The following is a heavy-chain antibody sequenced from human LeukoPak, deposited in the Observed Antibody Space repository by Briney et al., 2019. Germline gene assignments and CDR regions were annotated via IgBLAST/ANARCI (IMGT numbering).Heavy chain of an antibody. V-gene: IGHV3-23*01. J-gene: IGHJ4*02. CDR1: GFTFYDCA. D-gene: IGHD3-3*01. CDR3: AKGSYDFWSGYHDY. CDR2: ISGSGGST. Sequence: GGSLRLSCAASGFTFYDCAMHWVRQAPGEGLEWVSGISGSGGSTYYADSVKGRFTISRDNSKNTLYLQMNSLRAEDTAVYYCAKGSYDFWSGYHDYWGQGTLVTVSS.